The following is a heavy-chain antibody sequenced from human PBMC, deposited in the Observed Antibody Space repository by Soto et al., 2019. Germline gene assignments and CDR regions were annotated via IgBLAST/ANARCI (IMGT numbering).Heavy chain of an antibody. D-gene: IGHD3-22*01. CDR1: GFTFSDYA. Sequence: GGSLSLSCAASGFTFSDYAMTWVRQAPGKGLEWVSAISGSGGSTYYADSVKGRFTISRDNSKNTLYLQMNSLRAEDTAVYYCAKSSGYYYTDYDAFDIWGQGTMVTVSS. V-gene: IGHV3-23*01. CDR2: ISGSGGST. J-gene: IGHJ3*02. CDR3: AKSSGYYYTDYDAFDI.